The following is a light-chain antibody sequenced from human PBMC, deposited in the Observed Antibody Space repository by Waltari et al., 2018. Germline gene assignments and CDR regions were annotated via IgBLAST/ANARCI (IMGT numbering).Light chain of an antibody. Sequence: QSALTQPASVSGSPGPSIAISCTGTSSDVGAYNSVSWYQQHPGKAPKVIIYDVSKRPSGISSRFSGSKSDNTASLTISGLQAEDEADYFCYSFAGYTTFYVFGSGTKVTVL. CDR1: SSDVGAYNS. CDR2: DVS. V-gene: IGLV2-23*02. CDR3: YSFAGYTTFYV. J-gene: IGLJ1*01.